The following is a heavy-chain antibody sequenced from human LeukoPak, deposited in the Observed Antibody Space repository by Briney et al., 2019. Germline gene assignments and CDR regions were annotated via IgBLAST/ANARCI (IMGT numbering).Heavy chain of an antibody. V-gene: IGHV3-23*01. CDR1: GFTFSSYA. D-gene: IGHD2-15*01. CDR2: ISGSGGST. J-gene: IGHJ4*02. CDR3: ASCSGASCYNPFDY. Sequence: GGSLRLSCAASGFTFSSYAMSWVRQAPGKGLEWVSAISGSGGSTYYADSVKGRFTISRDNSKNTLYLQMNSLRAEDTAVYYCASCSGASCYNPFDYWGQGTLVTVSS.